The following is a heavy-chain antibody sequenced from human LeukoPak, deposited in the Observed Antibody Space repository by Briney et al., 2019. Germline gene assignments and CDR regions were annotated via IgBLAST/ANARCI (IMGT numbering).Heavy chain of an antibody. CDR2: INSDGGST. CDR3: ARRSAAKDVFDI. J-gene: IGHJ3*02. D-gene: IGHD6-25*01. CDR1: GFTFSSYW. Sequence: GGSLRLSCAASGFTFSSYWMHWVRQAPGKGLVWVSRINSDGGSTSYTDSVKGRFTISRDNAKNTLYLQMNSLRAEDTAVYYCARRSAAKDVFDIWGQGTKVTVSS. V-gene: IGHV3-74*01.